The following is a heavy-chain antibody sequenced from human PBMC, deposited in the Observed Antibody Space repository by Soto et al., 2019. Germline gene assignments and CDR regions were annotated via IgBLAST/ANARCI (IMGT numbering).Heavy chain of an antibody. CDR2: ISAYNGNT. J-gene: IGHJ6*02. D-gene: IGHD3-3*01. CDR3: ASYTIFGVVGPGGMDV. V-gene: IGHV1-18*04. Sequence: ASVKVSCKASGYTFTSYGISWVRQAPGQGLEWMGWISAYNGNTNYAQKLQGRVTMTTDTSTSTAYMELRSLRSDDTAVYYCASYTIFGVVGPGGMDVWGQGTTVTVSS. CDR1: GYTFTSYG.